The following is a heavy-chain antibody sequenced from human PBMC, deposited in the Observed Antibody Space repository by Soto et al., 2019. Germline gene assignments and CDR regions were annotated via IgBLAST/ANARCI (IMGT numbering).Heavy chain of an antibody. CDR1: GFTFSSYA. J-gene: IGHJ4*02. Sequence: GGSLRLSCAASGFTFSSYAMSWVRQAPGKGLEWVSATSGSGGSTYYADSVKGRFTISRDNSKNTLYLQMNSLRAEDTAVYYCAKQRSEYYYFDYWGQGTLVTVSS. V-gene: IGHV3-23*01. CDR3: AKQRSEYYYFDY. D-gene: IGHD6-6*01. CDR2: TSGSGGST.